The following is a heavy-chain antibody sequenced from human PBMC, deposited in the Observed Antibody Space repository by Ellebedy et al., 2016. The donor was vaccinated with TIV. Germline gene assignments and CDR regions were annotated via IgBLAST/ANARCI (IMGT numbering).Heavy chain of an antibody. CDR3: VRDLVASGGDWYFDV. D-gene: IGHD2-15*01. J-gene: IGHJ2*01. Sequence: GESLKISXAASGFTFSSYWMHWVRQTPGKGLVWVSRINSDGSTTAYADSVKGRFTASRDDAKNSLYLQMNSLRAEDTAVYYCVRDLVASGGDWYFDVWGRGTLVTVSS. CDR1: GFTFSSYW. CDR2: INSDGSTT. V-gene: IGHV3-74*01.